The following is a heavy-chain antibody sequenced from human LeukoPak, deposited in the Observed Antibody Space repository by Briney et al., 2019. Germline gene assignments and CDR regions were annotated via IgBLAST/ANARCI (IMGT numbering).Heavy chain of an antibody. CDR1: GGSISSYY. V-gene: IGHV4-4*07. CDR3: ARLDSSSWYSDAFDI. CDR2: IYTSGST. J-gene: IGHJ3*02. D-gene: IGHD6-13*01. Sequence: PSETLSLTCTVPGGSISSYYWSWIRQPAGKGLEWIGRIYTSGSTNYNPSLKSRVTMSVGTSKNQFSLKLSSVTAADTAVYYCARLDSSSWYSDAFDIWGQGTMVTVSS.